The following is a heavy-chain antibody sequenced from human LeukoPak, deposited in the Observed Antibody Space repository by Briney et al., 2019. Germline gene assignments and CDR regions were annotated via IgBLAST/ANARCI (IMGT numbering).Heavy chain of an antibody. CDR2: IKQDGSEK. J-gene: IGHJ3*02. CDR3: ARDRITMMSSIAFDI. V-gene: IGHV3-7*01. D-gene: IGHD3-22*01. Sequence: GGSLRLSCAASGFTFSSYSMNWVRQAPGKGLEWVANIKQDGSEKYYVDSVKGRFTISRDNAKNSLYLQMNSLRAEDTAVYYCARDRITMMSSIAFDIWGQGTMVTVSS. CDR1: GFTFSSYS.